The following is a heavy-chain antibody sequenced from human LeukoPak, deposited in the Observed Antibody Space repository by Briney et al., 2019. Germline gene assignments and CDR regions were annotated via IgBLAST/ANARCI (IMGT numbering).Heavy chain of an antibody. CDR1: GFTFSSYA. CDR2: ISGSGGST. Sequence: PGGSLRLSCAASGFTFSSYAMSWVRQAPGKGLEWVSAISGSGGSTYYADSVKGRFTISRDNSKNTLYLQMNSLRAEDTAVYYCAKDLPYYDFWSGNLDYWGQGTLVTFSS. CDR3: AKDLPYYDFWSGNLDY. J-gene: IGHJ4*02. V-gene: IGHV3-23*01. D-gene: IGHD3-3*01.